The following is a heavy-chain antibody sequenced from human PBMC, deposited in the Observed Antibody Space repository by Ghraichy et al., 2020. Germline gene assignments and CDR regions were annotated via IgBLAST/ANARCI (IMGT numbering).Heavy chain of an antibody. J-gene: IGHJ5*01. CDR3: AKDSFQTSEWYSPFDS. CDR1: GFIFSSYS. V-gene: IGHV3-23*01. Sequence: GGSLRLSCAASGFIFSSYSMSWVRQAPGKGLEWVSAISGGGGRPFYTDSVRGRFTISRDNSQNILYLQMDSLSAEDTALYFCAKDSFQTSEWYSPFDSWGHGTLVTVSS. CDR2: ISGGGGRP. D-gene: IGHD2/OR15-2a*01.